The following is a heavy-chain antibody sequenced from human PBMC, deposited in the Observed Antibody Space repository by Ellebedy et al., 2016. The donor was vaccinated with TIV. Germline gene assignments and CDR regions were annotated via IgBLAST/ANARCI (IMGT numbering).Heavy chain of an antibody. D-gene: IGHD3-16*01. Sequence: GGSPRLSCAASGFTFSSYSMNWVRQAPGKGLEWVSYISSSSSTIYYADSVKGRFTISRDNAKNSLYLQMNSLRAEDTAVYYCARDQDDYVWGSGGYWGQGTLVTVSS. CDR1: GFTFSSYS. CDR2: ISSSSSTI. CDR3: ARDQDDYVWGSGGY. J-gene: IGHJ4*02. V-gene: IGHV3-48*01.